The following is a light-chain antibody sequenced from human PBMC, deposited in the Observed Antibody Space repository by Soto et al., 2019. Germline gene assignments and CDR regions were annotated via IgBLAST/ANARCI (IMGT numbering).Light chain of an antibody. V-gene: IGKV4-1*01. CDR2: WAS. CDR1: QSVLYSSNNKNY. Sequence: DIVMTQSPDSLAVSLGERATINCKSSQSVLYSSNNKNYLAWYQQKPGQPPKLLIYWASTRESGVPDRFSGSGSGTDFTLTISSLQAEDVAVSYCQQYYSTRITFGQGTRLEIK. CDR3: QQYYSTRIT. J-gene: IGKJ5*01.